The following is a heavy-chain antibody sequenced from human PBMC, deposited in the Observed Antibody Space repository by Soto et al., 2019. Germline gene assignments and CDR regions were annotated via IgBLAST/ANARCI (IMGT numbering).Heavy chain of an antibody. CDR1: GFTFSSYA. Sequence: GGSLRLSCAASGFTFSSYAMSWVRQAPGKGLEWVSAISGSGGSTYYADSVKGRFTLCRDYSKNTLYLQMNSLGAEDTAVYYCAKGRGNKGFDPWGQGTLVTVSS. CDR2: ISGSGGST. V-gene: IGHV3-23*01. D-gene: IGHD3-16*01. CDR3: AKGRGNKGFDP. J-gene: IGHJ5*02.